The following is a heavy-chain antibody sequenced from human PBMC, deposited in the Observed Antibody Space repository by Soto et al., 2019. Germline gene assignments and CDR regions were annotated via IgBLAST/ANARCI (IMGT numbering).Heavy chain of an antibody. D-gene: IGHD2-15*01. V-gene: IGHV1-69*06. CDR2: TGSGTGPG. Sequence: SVKVSCKASGGSLSTNPISWVRQAPGQGLEWMGGTGSGTGPGNDAQKFQGRLTVTADKSTSTVYMELTNLSSEDTAVYYCARRDSGGFFRFFDSWGQGTLVTVSS. J-gene: IGHJ4*02. CDR3: ARRDSGGFFRFFDS. CDR1: GGSLSTNP.